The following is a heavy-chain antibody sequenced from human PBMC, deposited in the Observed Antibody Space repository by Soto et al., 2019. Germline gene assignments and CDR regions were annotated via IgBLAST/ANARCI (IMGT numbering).Heavy chain of an antibody. J-gene: IGHJ4*02. V-gene: IGHV1-46*04. D-gene: IGHD6-13*01. CDR3: ARDLAAADY. CDR2: FNPMSGST. Sequence: QVQLVQSGAEVKKPGASVKISCKTSGYIFINYYIHWVRPAPGQGLEWVALFNPMSGSTNYAQKLQGRVTVTRDTSTSTVYMELSSLRSEDTAVYYCARDLAAADYWGQGTLVTVSS. CDR1: GYIFINYY.